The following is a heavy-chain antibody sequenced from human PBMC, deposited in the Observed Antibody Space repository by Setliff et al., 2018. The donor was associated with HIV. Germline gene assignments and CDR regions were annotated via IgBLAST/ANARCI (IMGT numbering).Heavy chain of an antibody. V-gene: IGHV4-34*01. J-gene: IGHJ4*02. CDR1: GGSFSGYY. D-gene: IGHD3-10*01. Sequence: PSETLSLTCAVYGGSFSGYYWNWIRQPPGKGLEWIGEINHSGSTNYSPSLKSRVTISVDTSKNQFSLTLSSMTAADTAVYYCARGRILYGNDYWGQGTLVTVSS. CDR3: ARGRILYGNDY. CDR2: INHSGST.